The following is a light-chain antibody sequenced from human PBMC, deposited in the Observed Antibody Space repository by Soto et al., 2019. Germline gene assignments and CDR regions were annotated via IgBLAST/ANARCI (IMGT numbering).Light chain of an antibody. V-gene: IGLV2-8*01. CDR1: SSDVGGYNY. Sequence: QSALTQPPSASGSPGQSVTISCTGTSSDVGGYNYVSWYQQYPGKAPKLMIYEVSKGASGVPDRFSGSKSGNTASLTVSGLQAEDEADYYCSSYAGNYNVVFGGGTQLTVL. J-gene: IGLJ3*02. CDR3: SSYAGNYNVV. CDR2: EVS.